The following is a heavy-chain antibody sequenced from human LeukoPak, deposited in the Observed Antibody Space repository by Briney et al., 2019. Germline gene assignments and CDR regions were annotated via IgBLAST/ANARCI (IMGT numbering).Heavy chain of an antibody. CDR3: AKSGSRETVDY. CDR2: IRGSDSRT. Sequence: GGSLRLSCAASGFTFSSDAMSWVRQTPGKGLECVSTIRGSDSRTYYADSVKGRFTISRDNSTNTPYLQMNSLRAGDTAVYYCAKSGSRETVDYWGQGTLVTVSS. CDR1: GFTFSSDA. D-gene: IGHD6-25*01. J-gene: IGHJ4*02. V-gene: IGHV3-23*01.